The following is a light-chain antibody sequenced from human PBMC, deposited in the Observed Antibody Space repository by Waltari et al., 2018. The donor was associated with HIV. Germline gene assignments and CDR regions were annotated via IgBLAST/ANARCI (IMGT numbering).Light chain of an antibody. J-gene: IGKJ5*01. Sequence: EIVLTQSPATLSLSPGERATLTCRASQSVNSYLAWYKQKPGQAPRLLIYGASSRATGIPARFSGSGSGTDFTLTISSLEPGDFGVYYCHQRSNWPITFGQGTRLEI. CDR2: GAS. CDR1: QSVNSY. CDR3: HQRSNWPIT. V-gene: IGKV3-11*01.